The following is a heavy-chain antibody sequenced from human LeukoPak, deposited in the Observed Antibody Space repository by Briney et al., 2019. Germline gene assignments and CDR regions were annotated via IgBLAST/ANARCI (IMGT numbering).Heavy chain of an antibody. J-gene: IGHJ3*02. CDR2: ISWNSASI. CDR3: AKTRSGWSTDDAFDI. CDR1: GFSFGDYA. D-gene: IGHD6-19*01. Sequence: LAGGSLRLSCAASGFSFGDYAMHWVRQAPGKGLEWVSGISWNSASIVYAGSVKGRFNISRDNAKNSLYLQMNSLRAEDMALYYCAKTRSGWSTDDAFDIWGQGTMVTVSS. V-gene: IGHV3-9*03.